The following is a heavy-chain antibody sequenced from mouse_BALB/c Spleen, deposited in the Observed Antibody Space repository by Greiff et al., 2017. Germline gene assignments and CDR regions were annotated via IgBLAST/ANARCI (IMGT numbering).Heavy chain of an antibody. D-gene: IGHD1-2*01. CDR2: IWGDGST. J-gene: IGHJ4*01. CDR1: GFSLTGYG. Sequence: QVQLQQSGPGLVAPSQSLSITCTVSGFSLTGYGVNWVRQPPGKGLEWLGMIWGDGSTDYNSALKSRLSISKDNSKSQVFLKMNSLQTDDTARYYCAREDYYGDYAMDYWGQGTSVTVSS. CDR3: AREDYYGDYAMDY. V-gene: IGHV2-6-7*01.